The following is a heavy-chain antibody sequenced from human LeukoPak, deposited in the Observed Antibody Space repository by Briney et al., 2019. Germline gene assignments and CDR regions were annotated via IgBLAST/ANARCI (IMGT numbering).Heavy chain of an antibody. D-gene: IGHD2-2*01. J-gene: IGHJ4*02. CDR2: IRYDGSNK. CDR3: AKGSIVVVPADNFDY. CDR1: GFTFSSYG. Sequence: QPGGSLRLSCAASGFTFSSYGMHWVRQAPGKGLEWVAFIRYDGSNKYYADSVKGRFTISRDNSKNTLYLQMNSLRAEDTAVYYCAKGSIVVVPADNFDYWGQGTLVTVSS. V-gene: IGHV3-30*02.